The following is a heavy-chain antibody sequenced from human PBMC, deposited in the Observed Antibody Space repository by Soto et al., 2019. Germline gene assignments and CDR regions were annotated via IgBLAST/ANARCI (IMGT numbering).Heavy chain of an antibody. CDR2: ISYDGSNK. V-gene: IGHV3-30-3*01. D-gene: IGHD3-3*01. CDR3: ARALPTIFGVVMAEYAFDI. Sequence: GGSLRLSCAASGFTFSSYAMHWVRQAPGKGLEWVAVISYDGSNKYYADSVKGRFTISRDNSKNTLYLQMNSLRAEDTAVYYCARALPTIFGVVMAEYAFDIWGQGTMVTVSS. CDR1: GFTFSSYA. J-gene: IGHJ3*02.